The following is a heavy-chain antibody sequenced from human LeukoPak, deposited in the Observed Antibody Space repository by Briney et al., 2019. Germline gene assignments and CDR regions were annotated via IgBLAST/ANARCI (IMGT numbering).Heavy chain of an antibody. V-gene: IGHV3-30*02. CDR2: IRYDGSNK. CDR1: GFTFSSYG. Sequence: QPGGSLRLSCAASGFTFSSYGMHWVRQAPGKGLDWVAFIRYDGSNKYYADSVKGRFTISRDNSKNTLYLQMNSLRAEDTAVYYCASLWFGELFGHYWGQGTLVTVSS. D-gene: IGHD3-10*01. CDR3: ASLWFGELFGHY. J-gene: IGHJ4*02.